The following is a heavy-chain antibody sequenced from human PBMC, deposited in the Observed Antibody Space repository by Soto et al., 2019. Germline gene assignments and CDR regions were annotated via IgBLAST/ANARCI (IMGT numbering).Heavy chain of an antibody. CDR2: IIPIFGTA. J-gene: IGHJ4*02. CDR1: GGTFSSYA. V-gene: IGHV1-69*13. D-gene: IGHD5-18*01. CDR3: ARVGDGYSTYFDY. Sequence: ASVKVSCKASGGTFSSYAISWVRQAPGQGLEWMGGIIPIFGTANYAQKFQGRVTITADESTSTAYMELSSLRSEDTAVYYCARVGDGYSTYFDYWGQGTLVTVSS.